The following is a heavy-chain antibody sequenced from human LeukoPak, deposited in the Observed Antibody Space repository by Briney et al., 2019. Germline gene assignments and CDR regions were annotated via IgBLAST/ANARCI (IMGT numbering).Heavy chain of an antibody. J-gene: IGHJ5*02. CDR1: GYTFTSYG. Sequence: ASVKVSCKASGYTFTSYGISWVRQAPGKGLEWMGGFDPEDGETIYAQKFQGRVTMTEDTSTDTAYMELSSLRSVDTAVYYCATATYCSGGSCYECSWFDPWGQGTLVTVSS. CDR3: ATATYCSGGSCYECSWFDP. CDR2: FDPEDGET. D-gene: IGHD2-15*01. V-gene: IGHV1-24*01.